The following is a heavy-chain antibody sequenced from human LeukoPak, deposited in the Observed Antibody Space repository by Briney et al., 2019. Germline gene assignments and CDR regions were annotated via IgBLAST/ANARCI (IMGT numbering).Heavy chain of an antibody. Sequence: PSETLSLTCTVSGGSINNYYWSWIRQPPGKGLEWIGYIYYSGSTNYNPSLKSRVTISVDTSKNQFSLQLSSVTAADTAVYYCARPNYGSGTSYLDYWGQGILVTVSS. CDR3: ARPNYGSGTSYLDY. J-gene: IGHJ4*02. CDR2: IYYSGST. D-gene: IGHD3-10*01. V-gene: IGHV4-59*08. CDR1: GGSINNYY.